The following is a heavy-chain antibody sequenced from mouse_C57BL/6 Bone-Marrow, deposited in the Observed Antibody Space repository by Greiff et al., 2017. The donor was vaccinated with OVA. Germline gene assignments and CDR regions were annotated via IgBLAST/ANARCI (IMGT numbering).Heavy chain of an antibody. CDR2: IGYDGSN. Sequence: VQLKQSGPGLVKPSQSLSLTCSVTGYSITSGYYWNWIRQFPGNKLEWMGYIGYDGSNNYNPSLKNRISITRDTSKNQFFLKLNSVTTEDTATYYCARVGYYAHWYFDVWGTGTTVTVSS. J-gene: IGHJ1*03. V-gene: IGHV3-6*01. D-gene: IGHD1-1*02. CDR1: GYSITSGYY. CDR3: ARVGYYAHWYFDV.